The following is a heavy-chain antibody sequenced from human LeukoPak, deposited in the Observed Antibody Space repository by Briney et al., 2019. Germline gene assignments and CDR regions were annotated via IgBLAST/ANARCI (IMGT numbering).Heavy chain of an antibody. CDR3: ARENPSGYYNRPIDY. V-gene: IGHV4-59*01. CDR2: IYYSGNT. CDR1: SGSISSYY. J-gene: IGHJ4*02. D-gene: IGHD3-22*01. Sequence: SETLSLTCTVSSGSISSYYWSWIRQPPGKGLEWIGYIYYSGNTNYNPSLKSRVTISVDTSKNQFSLKLSSVTAADTAIYYCARENPSGYYNRPIDYWGQGTLVTVSS.